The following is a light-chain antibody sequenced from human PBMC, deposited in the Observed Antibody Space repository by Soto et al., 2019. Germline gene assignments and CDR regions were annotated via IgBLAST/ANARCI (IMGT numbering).Light chain of an antibody. V-gene: IGKV1-39*01. CDR2: AAS. J-gene: IGKJ1*01. CDR1: QSITTF. Sequence: DIQVTQSPSSLSASVGDRVTITCRASQSITTFLNWYQQKPGNAPKLLIYAASSLQTGVPSRFSGSGSGTDFTLTISSLQREDFATYYCQHAYGAPPPFGQGTKVEIK. CDR3: QHAYGAPPP.